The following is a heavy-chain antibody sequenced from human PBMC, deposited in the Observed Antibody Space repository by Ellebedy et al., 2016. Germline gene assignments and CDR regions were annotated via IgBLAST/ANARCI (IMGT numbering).Heavy chain of an antibody. V-gene: IGHV4-34*01. CDR3: ARDGEYYHGSGSSLFDY. CDR2: VYYSGST. CDR1: GGSFSGYY. D-gene: IGHD3-10*01. J-gene: IGHJ4*02. Sequence: SETLSLXCAVYGGSFSGYYWGWIRQPPGKGLEWIGSVYYSGSTYYNPSLKSRVTMSVDTSKNQFSLKLSSVTAADTAFYYCARDGEYYHGSGSSLFDYWGQGTLVTVSS.